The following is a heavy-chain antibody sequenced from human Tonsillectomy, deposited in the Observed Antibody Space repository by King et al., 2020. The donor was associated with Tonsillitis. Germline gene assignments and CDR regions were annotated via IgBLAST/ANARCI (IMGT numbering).Heavy chain of an antibody. CDR1: GFTFSNAW. CDR3: VTDRRGYSGGWSGAYDV. D-gene: IGHD6-19*01. V-gene: IGHV3-15*01. Sequence: VQLVESGGGLVKPGGSLRLSCGASGFTFSNAWMTWVRQAPGKGLEWVGRIKSKTNGGTTDYAAPVKGRFIISRDDSKDTLYLQMNSLKTEDTAVYFWVTDRRGYSGGWSGAYDVWGQGTMVTVSS. J-gene: IGHJ3*01. CDR2: IKSKTNGGTT.